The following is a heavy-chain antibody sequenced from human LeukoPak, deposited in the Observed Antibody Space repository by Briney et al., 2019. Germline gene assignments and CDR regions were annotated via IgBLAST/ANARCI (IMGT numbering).Heavy chain of an antibody. Sequence: GGSLRLSCAASGFTFSSYGMHWVRQAPGKGLEWVAFIRYDGSNKYYADSVKGRFTISRDNSKNTLYLQMNSLRAEDTAVYYCAKAPRTTGRGNYYYYYMDVWGKGTTVTISS. V-gene: IGHV3-30*02. J-gene: IGHJ6*03. CDR3: AKAPRTTGRGNYYYYYMDV. CDR2: IRYDGSNK. CDR1: GFTFSSYG. D-gene: IGHD1-1*01.